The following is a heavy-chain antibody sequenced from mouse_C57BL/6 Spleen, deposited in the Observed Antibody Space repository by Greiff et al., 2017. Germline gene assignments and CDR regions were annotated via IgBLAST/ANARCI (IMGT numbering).Heavy chain of an antibody. V-gene: IGHV1-15*01. Sequence: VQLQQSGAELVRPGASVTLSCKASGYTFTDYEMHWVKQTPVHGLEWIGAIDPETGGTAYNQKFKGKAILTADKSSSTAYMELRSLTSEDSAVYYCTRPTVVAGDYWGQGTSVTVSS. CDR2: IDPETGGT. J-gene: IGHJ4*01. CDR3: TRPTVVAGDY. CDR1: GYTFTDYE. D-gene: IGHD1-1*01.